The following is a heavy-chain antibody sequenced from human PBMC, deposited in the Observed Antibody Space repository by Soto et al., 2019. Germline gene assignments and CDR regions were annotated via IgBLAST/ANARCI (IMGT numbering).Heavy chain of an antibody. D-gene: IGHD5-18*01. V-gene: IGHV3-30*18. CDR1: GFTFSSYG. J-gene: IGHJ3*02. CDR2: ISYDGSNK. Sequence: QVQLVESGGGVVQPGRSLRLSCAASGFTFSSYGMHWVRQAPGKRLEWVAVISYDGSNKYYADSVKGRFTISRDNSKNTLYLQMNSLRAEDTAVYYCAKVFGIFVDTARKNAFDIWGQGTMVTVSS. CDR3: AKVFGIFVDTARKNAFDI.